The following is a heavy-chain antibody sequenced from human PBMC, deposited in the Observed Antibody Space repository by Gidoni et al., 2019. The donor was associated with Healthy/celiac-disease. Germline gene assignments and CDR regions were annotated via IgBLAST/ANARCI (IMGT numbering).Heavy chain of an antibody. CDR2: IYYSGST. D-gene: IGHD5-12*01. J-gene: IGHJ4*02. CDR3: ARVATGWDYFDY. CDR1: GGSISSYY. V-gene: IGHV4-59*01. Sequence: QVQLQESGPGLVKPSETLSLTCTVSGGSISSYYWSWIRQPPGKGLEWIGYIYYSGSTNYNPSLKSRVTISVDTSKNQFSLKLSSVTAADTAVYYCARVATGWDYFDYWGQGTLVTVSS.